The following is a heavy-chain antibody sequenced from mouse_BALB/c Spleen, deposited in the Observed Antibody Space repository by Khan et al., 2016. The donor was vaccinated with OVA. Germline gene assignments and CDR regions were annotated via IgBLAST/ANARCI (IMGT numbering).Heavy chain of an antibody. CDR3: ARCPYGNFAY. D-gene: IGHD2-1*01. Sequence: EVELVESGGGLVKPGGSLKLSCAASGFTFSTYAMSWVRQTPEKRLEWVATISSDGDYTYYPDNVTGRFTISRDNAKNTLYLQMSSLRSEDTAMYYWARCPYGNFAYWGQGTLVTVSA. CDR2: ISSDGDYT. CDR1: GFTFSTYA. J-gene: IGHJ3*01. V-gene: IGHV5-9-3*01.